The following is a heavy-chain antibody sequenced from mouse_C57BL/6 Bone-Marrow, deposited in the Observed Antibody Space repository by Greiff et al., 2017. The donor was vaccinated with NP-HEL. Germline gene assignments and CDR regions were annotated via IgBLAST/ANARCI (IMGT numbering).Heavy chain of an antibody. CDR3: AREWGFAY. J-gene: IGHJ3*01. CDR2: IYPGSGNT. D-gene: IGHD1-3*01. CDR1: GYTLTDYY. V-gene: IGHV1-76*01. Sequence: VQLQQSGAELVRPGASVKLSCKASGYTLTDYYINWVKQRPGQGLEWIARIYPGSGNTYYNEKFKGKATLTAEKSSSTAYMQLSSLTSEDSAVYFCAREWGFAYWGQGTLVTVSA.